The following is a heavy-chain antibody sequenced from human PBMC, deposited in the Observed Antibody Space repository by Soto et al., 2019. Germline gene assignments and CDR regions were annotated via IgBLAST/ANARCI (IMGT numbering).Heavy chain of an antibody. V-gene: IGHV1-69*08. CDR3: AREARDRETGLVPAAIDGMDV. CDR1: GGTFSRYS. CDR2: IIPIFGIA. D-gene: IGHD2-2*01. J-gene: IGHJ6*02. Sequence: QVQLVQSGAEVKKPGSSVKVSCKASGGTFSRYSITWVRQAPGHGLEWIGRIIPIFGIASYAQKFQGRVTSTADADTRXAXMXLSSLRSDETAVYYLAREARDRETGLVPAAIDGMDVWGQGTTVTVSS.